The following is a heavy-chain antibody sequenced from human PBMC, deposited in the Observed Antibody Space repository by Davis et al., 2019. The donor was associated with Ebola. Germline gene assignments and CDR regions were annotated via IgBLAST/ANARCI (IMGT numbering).Heavy chain of an antibody. Sequence: GESLKTSCAASGFTFSNAWMSWVRQAPGKGLEWVGRIKSKTDGGTTDYAAPVKGRFTISRDDSKNTLYLQMNSLKTEDTAVYYCWRTLGIGHDYWGQGTLVTVSS. J-gene: IGHJ4*02. CDR2: IKSKTDGGTT. V-gene: IGHV3-15*01. CDR3: WRTLGIGHDY. D-gene: IGHD1-26*01. CDR1: GFTFSNAW.